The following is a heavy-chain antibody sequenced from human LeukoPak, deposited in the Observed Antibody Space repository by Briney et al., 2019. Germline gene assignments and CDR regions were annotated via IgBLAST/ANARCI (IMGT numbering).Heavy chain of an antibody. CDR2: LYYSGST. V-gene: IGHV4-39*02. CDR1: GDSISSSSYY. J-gene: IGHJ4*02. D-gene: IGHD3-16*01. Sequence: SETLSLTCTVSGDSISSSSYYWGWIRQPPGKGLEWLGSLYYSGSTYYNPSLKSRVTISVDTSKNQFSLKLSSVTAADTAVYYCARDNDSRDPPHFDYWGQGTLVTVSS. CDR3: ARDNDSRDPPHFDY.